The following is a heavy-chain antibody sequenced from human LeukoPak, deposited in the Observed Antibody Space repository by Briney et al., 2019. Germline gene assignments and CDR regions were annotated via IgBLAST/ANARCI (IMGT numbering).Heavy chain of an antibody. Sequence: PGGSLRLSCAASGFTFSSYAMSWVRQAPGKGLEWVSSISGSGGKTYYADFVKGRFTISRDNSKNKLYLQANSLRADDTAVYYCGKGLYYDYSGVGDSWGQGTLVTVSS. D-gene: IGHD3-22*01. CDR2: ISGSGGKT. CDR3: GKGLYYDYSGVGDS. J-gene: IGHJ4*02. V-gene: IGHV3-23*01. CDR1: GFTFSSYA.